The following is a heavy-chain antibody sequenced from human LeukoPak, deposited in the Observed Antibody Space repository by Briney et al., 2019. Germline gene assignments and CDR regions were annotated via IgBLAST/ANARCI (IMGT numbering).Heavy chain of an antibody. D-gene: IGHD2-2*01. Sequence: GGPLRPSGAAPEFTLSDPYMTWIGKAPGKGLEWVSYISGGSSDTNYADSVKGRFTISRDNAKNSLYLQMNNLRAEDTAVYYCARQCSIVKCSWGQGTLVTVSS. V-gene: IGHV3-11*03. CDR3: ARQCSIVKCS. CDR1: EFTLSDPY. CDR2: ISGGSSDT. J-gene: IGHJ5*02.